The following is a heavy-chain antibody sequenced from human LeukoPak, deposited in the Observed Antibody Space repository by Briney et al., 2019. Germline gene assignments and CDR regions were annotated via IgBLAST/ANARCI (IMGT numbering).Heavy chain of an antibody. CDR3: ARLSGCSGGSGYTSGIQHNYYYGMDV. Sequence: GESLKISCKGSGYSFTSYWIGLVRQMPGKGLEGMGRFDSSDSYTNYRPSVQGHVTISADKSISTAYLQWSSLKASDTAMYYWARLSGCSGGSGYTSGIQHNYYYGMDVWGQGTTVTVSS. CDR1: GYSFTSYW. V-gene: IGHV5-10-1*01. J-gene: IGHJ6*02. D-gene: IGHD2-15*01. CDR2: FDSSDSYT.